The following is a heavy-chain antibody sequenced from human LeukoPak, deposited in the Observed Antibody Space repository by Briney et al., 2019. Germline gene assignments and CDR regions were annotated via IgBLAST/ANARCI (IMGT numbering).Heavy chain of an antibody. CDR2: IHTADDT. CDR3: ATPGY. V-gene: IGHV3-13*01. CDR1: GFTFSRYD. Sequence: GGSLRLSCAASGFTFSRYDMHWVRQATGKGLEWVSTIHTADDTYYPGSVKGRFTISRDNYKNTVFLQMNSLRREDAGVYYCATPGYWGQGTLVTVSS. J-gene: IGHJ4*02.